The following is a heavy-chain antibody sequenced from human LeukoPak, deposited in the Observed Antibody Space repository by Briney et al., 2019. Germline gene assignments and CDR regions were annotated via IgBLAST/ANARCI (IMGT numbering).Heavy chain of an antibody. CDR3: AREISGYSDY. CDR2: INANSGDT. J-gene: IGHJ4*02. V-gene: IGHV1-2*02. CDR1: GYTFTCYY. D-gene: IGHD3-22*01. Sequence: ASVKVSCKASGYTFTCYYMHWVRPAPGQGREWMGWINANSGDTKYAQKFQGRVTMTRDTSISTAYMELSRLRSDDTAMYYCAREISGYSDYWGQGTLVTVSS.